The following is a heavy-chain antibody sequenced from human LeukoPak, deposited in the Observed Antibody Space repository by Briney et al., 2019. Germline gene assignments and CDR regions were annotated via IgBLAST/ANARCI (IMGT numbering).Heavy chain of an antibody. J-gene: IGHJ6*03. D-gene: IGHD4-17*01. Sequence: SETLSLTCTVSGASISGSGYYWGWIRQPPGKGLEWIGSIYSSGSTYYNASLQSRVTISIETSKNQFSLKLSSVTAADTAVYYCARHHPTVTPYYMDVWGKGTTVTISS. CDR2: IYSSGST. V-gene: IGHV4-39*01. CDR3: ARHHPTVTPYYMDV. CDR1: GASISGSGYY.